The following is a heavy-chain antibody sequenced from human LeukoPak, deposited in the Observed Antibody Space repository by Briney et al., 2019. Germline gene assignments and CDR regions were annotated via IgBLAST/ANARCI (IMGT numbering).Heavy chain of an antibody. CDR2: ISSSSSYI. CDR1: GFTFSSYS. CDR3: ARYRSRATYYFDY. D-gene: IGHD1-26*01. J-gene: IGHJ4*02. V-gene: IGHV3-21*01. Sequence: GGSLRLSCAASGFTFSSYSMNWVRQAPGKGLEWVSSISSSSSYIYYADSVKGRFTISRDNAKNSLYLQMNSLRAEGTAVYYCARYRSRATYYFDYWGQGTLVTVSS.